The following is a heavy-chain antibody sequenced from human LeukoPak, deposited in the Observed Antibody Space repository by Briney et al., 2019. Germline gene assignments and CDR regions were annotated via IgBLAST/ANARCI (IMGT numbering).Heavy chain of an antibody. D-gene: IGHD3-16*02. CDR2: IYYSGST. J-gene: IGHJ4*02. Sequence: SETLSLTCTVSGGSISSYCWSWIRQPPGKGLEWIGYIYYSGSTNYNPSLKSRVTISVDTSKNQFSLKLSSVTAADTAVYYCARGQDYVWGSYRFVGYFDYWGQGTLVTVSS. CDR3: ARGQDYVWGSYRFVGYFDY. CDR1: GGSISSYC. V-gene: IGHV4-59*01.